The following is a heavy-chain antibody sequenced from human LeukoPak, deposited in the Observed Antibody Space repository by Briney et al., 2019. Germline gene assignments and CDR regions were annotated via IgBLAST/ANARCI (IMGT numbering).Heavy chain of an antibody. J-gene: IGHJ6*03. CDR3: ARARGWQPNYYYYYMDV. D-gene: IGHD2-15*01. CDR1: GFTFNSYA. V-gene: IGHV3-33*07. CDR2: IWYDGSNK. Sequence: GGSLRLSCTPSGFTFNSYAMFWVRQAPGKGLEWVSLIWYDGSNKYYADSVKGRFTISRDNSKNTLYLQMNSLRAEDTAVYYCARARGWQPNYYYYYMDVWGTGTTVTVSS.